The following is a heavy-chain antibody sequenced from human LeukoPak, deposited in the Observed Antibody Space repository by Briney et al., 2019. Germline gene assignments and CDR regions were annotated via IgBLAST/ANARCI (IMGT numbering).Heavy chain of an antibody. CDR3: ARVQRGATIDY. J-gene: IGHJ4*02. CDR1: GYTFTSHG. Sequence: GASVKVSCKTFGYTFTSHGISWVRQAPGHGLEWMGWFSTYNGNANYAQRLHARVTTTTDTSTSTAYMELRSLRSDDTAVYFCARVQRGATIDYWGQGTQVTVSS. D-gene: IGHD1-26*01. V-gene: IGHV1-18*01. CDR2: FSTYNGNA.